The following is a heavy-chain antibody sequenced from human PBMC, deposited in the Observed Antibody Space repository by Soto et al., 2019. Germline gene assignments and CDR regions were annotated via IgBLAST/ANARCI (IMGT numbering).Heavy chain of an antibody. D-gene: IGHD4-4*01. V-gene: IGHV3-48*03. CDR3: ARDPAIYSGKFDYGLDV. CDR1: GFTFSSYE. Sequence: GGSLRLSCAVSGFTFSSYEMNWVRQAPGKGLEWVSYIGTSGKTIYYADSVRGRFTISRDNAKNSLYLQMNSLRAEDTAAYFCARDPAIYSGKFDYGLDVWGRGTTVTVSS. J-gene: IGHJ6*02. CDR2: IGTSGKTI.